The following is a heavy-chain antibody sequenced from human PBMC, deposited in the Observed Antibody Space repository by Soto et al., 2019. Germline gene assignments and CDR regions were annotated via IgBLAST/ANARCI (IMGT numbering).Heavy chain of an antibody. J-gene: IGHJ6*02. Sequence: GGSLRLSCAASGFPFNTYAMAWVRQAPGKGLEWVSTITGSGGGTYYADSVKGRFTISRDNSKTTLSLQMNNLRAEDTAVYYCARTGLQIVQATSYYYGLDVWGQGTTVTVSS. CDR3: ARTGLQIVQATSYYYGLDV. D-gene: IGHD1-1*01. V-gene: IGHV3-23*01. CDR2: ITGSGGGT. CDR1: GFPFNTYA.